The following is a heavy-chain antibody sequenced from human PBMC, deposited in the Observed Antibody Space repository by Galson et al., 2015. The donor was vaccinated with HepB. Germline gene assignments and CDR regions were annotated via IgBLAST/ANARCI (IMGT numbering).Heavy chain of an antibody. D-gene: IGHD3-22*01. J-gene: IGHJ4*02. CDR3: TLNRPAYYYDSSGYYGVRGNLPLS. CDR2: IRSKAYGGTT. CDR1: GFTFGDYA. V-gene: IGHV3-49*04. Sequence: SLRLSCAASGFTFGDYAMSWVRQAPGKGLEWVGFIRSKAYGGTTEYAASVKGRFTISRDDSKSIAYLQMNSLKTEDTAVYYCTLNRPAYYYDSSGYYGVRGNLPLSWGQGTLVTVSS.